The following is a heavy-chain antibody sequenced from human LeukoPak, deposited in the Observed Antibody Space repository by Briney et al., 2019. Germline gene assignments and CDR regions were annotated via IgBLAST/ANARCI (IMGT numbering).Heavy chain of an antibody. Sequence: ASVKVSCKVSGYTLTELSMHWVRQAPGKGLEWMGGFDPEDGETIYAQKFQGRVTMTEDTSTNTAYMELSSLRSEDTAVYYCATGRRDSSGLIPGHGEEYYFDYWGQGTLVTVSS. V-gene: IGHV1-24*01. D-gene: IGHD6-19*01. CDR2: FDPEDGET. CDR1: GYTLTELS. J-gene: IGHJ4*02. CDR3: ATGRRDSSGLIPGHGEEYYFDY.